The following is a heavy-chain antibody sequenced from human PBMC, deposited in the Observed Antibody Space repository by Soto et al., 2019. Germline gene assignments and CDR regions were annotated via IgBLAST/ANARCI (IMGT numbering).Heavy chain of an antibody. V-gene: IGHV3-23*01. J-gene: IGHJ4*02. Sequence: GSLRRSCVGSGFTFSTYAMNWVRQAPGKGLEWVSTISGSGGTTYYSDSVKGRFTISRDNSKSTLYLQMSSLTVEDTAVYYCASVPRDGDYASLDYWGQGTLVTVSS. D-gene: IGHD4-17*01. CDR3: ASVPRDGDYASLDY. CDR2: ISGSGGTT. CDR1: GFTFSTYA.